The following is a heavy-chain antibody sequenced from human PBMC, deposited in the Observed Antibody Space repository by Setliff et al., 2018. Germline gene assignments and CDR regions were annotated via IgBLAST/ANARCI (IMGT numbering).Heavy chain of an antibody. V-gene: IGHV4-38-2*02. CDR3: ARVFPMVGATEWRAFDI. J-gene: IGHJ3*02. D-gene: IGHD1-26*01. CDR2: IFHTGAA. Sequence: SETLSLTCTVSGYSISSGHYWGWIRQSPGKGLDWIGSIFHTGAAYYNPSLESRFTISVDTSKNQLSLELNSVTAADTAVYYCARVFPMVGATEWRAFDIWGQGTVVTV. CDR1: GYSISSGHY.